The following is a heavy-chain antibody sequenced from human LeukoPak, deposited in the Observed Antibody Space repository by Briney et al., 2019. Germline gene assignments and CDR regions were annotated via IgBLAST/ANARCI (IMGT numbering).Heavy chain of an antibody. CDR3: ARENSGSYREFNY. D-gene: IGHD1-26*01. V-gene: IGHV4-4*07. CDR1: GGSISSYY. J-gene: IGHJ4*02. CDR2: IYTSGST. Sequence: SETLSLTCTVSGGSISSYYWSWIRQPAGKGLEWIGRIYTSGSTNYNASLKSRVSMSVDTSKNQFSLKLSSVTAADTAVFYCARENSGSYREFNYWGQGTLVTVSS.